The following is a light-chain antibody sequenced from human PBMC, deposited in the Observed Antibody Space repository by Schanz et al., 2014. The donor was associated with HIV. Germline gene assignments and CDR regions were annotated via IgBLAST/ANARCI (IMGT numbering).Light chain of an antibody. Sequence: QSVLTQPPSVSGAPGQRVTISCTGSSSNIGAGYDVHWYQQLPGTAPKLLIYGNTNRPSGVPDRFSGSKSGTSASLAITGLQTGDEADYYCSSYAGSRTVAFGGGTKLTVL. CDR3: SSYAGSRTVA. V-gene: IGLV1-40*01. J-gene: IGLJ2*01. CDR2: GNT. CDR1: SSNIGAGYD.